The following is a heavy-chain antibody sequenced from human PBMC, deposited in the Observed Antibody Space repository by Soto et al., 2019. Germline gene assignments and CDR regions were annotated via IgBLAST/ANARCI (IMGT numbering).Heavy chain of an antibody. J-gene: IGHJ5*02. V-gene: IGHV5-51*01. Sequence: GDSLKISFKASGYSFTSYWIAWVRQVPGKGLEWMGIIYPDDSDTRYSPAFQGQVTISADKSITTAYLQWSSLTASDTAVYYCARQGTISNRRNWLDPWGQGTPVTVSS. D-gene: IGHD2-2*02. CDR3: ARQGTISNRRNWLDP. CDR2: IYPDDSDT. CDR1: GYSFTSYW.